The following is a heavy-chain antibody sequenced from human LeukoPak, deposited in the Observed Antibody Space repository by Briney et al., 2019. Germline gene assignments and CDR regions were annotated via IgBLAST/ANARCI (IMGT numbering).Heavy chain of an antibody. CDR2: IIPILGIA. CDR1: GGTFSSYA. D-gene: IGHD3-9*01. CDR3: ASVAVLRYFDWLFET. V-gene: IGHV1-69*04. J-gene: IGHJ4*02. Sequence: SVKVSCKASGGTFSSYAISWVRQAPGQGLEWMGRIIPILGIANYAQKFQGRVTITADKSTSTAYMELSSLRSEDTAVYYCASVAVLRYFDWLFETWGQGTLVTASS.